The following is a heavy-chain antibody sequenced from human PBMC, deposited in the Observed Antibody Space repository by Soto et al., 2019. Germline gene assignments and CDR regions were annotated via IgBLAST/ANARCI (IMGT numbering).Heavy chain of an antibody. CDR1: GFSFISYA. CDR3: TKGGVRILEWLGDV. D-gene: IGHD3-3*01. J-gene: IGHJ6*02. V-gene: IGHV3-23*01. CDR2: ISDSGGRK. Sequence: DVQLLESGGGLVQPGKSLRLSCAASGFSFISYAMSWVRQVPGKRLEWVSSISDSGGRKFYAESVEGRFTISRDDSTSTLFLQMNSLRAEDTAIYYCTKGGVRILEWLGDVWGQGTTVTVSS.